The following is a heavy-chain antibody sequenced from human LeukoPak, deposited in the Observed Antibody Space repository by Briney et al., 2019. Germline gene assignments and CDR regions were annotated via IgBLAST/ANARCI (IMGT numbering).Heavy chain of an antibody. V-gene: IGHV3-11*01. CDR2: IRNSCTTI. D-gene: IGHD3-9*01. CDR1: GFTFSDNY. J-gene: IGHJ3*02. Sequence: GGSLRLSCAASGFTFSDNYMSWIPQAPGKGLEWVSYIRNSCTTIYYADSVKGRFTISRDNAKKSLYLQMNSLRAEDTAVYYCAKCSHYYDILTGYYNGAFDIWGQGTMVTVSS. CDR3: AKCSHYYDILTGYYNGAFDI.